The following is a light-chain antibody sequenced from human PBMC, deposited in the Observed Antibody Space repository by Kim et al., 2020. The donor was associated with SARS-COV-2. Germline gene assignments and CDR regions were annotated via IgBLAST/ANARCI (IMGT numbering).Light chain of an antibody. CDR2: RKT. Sequence: VTIAPSGRTPAVGSNDVYWYRQRPGTTPRHLIYRKTKRPSGFPDRFSGSKAGTSASLAISGLRSEDEADYYCATWDDTLSAPGVFGGGTKLTVL. J-gene: IGLJ3*02. CDR1: TPAVGSND. V-gene: IGLV1-47*01. CDR3: ATWDDTLSAPGV.